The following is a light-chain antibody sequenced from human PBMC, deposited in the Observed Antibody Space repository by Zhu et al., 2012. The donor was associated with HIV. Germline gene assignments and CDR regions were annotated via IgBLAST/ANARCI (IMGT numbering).Light chain of an antibody. J-gene: IGKJ2*01. V-gene: IGKV3-20*01. Sequence: EIVLTQSPGTLSLSPGERATLSCRASQSVGSSYLAWYQQKPGQAPRLLIYGASSRAPGIPDRFSGSGFGTDFTLTISRLEPEDFAVYYCQQYGSSPRTFGQGTKLEI. CDR2: GAS. CDR1: QSVGSSY. CDR3: QQYGSSPRT.